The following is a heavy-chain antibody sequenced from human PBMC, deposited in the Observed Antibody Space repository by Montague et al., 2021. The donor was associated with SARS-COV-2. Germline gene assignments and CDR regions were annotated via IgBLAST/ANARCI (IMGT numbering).Heavy chain of an antibody. D-gene: IGHD5-12*01. CDR3: AREGYSGYDYPFYYYYAMDV. CDR2: ISYDGSNK. Sequence: SLRLSCAASGFTFSSYAMHWVRQAPGKGPEWVAVISYDGSNKYYADSVKGRFTISRDNSKNTLYLQMNSLRAEDTAVCYCAREGYSGYDYPFYYYYAMDVWGQGTTVTVSS. V-gene: IGHV3-30-3*01. CDR1: GFTFSSYA. J-gene: IGHJ6*02.